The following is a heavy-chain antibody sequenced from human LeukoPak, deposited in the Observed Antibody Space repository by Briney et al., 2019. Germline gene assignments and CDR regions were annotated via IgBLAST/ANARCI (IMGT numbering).Heavy chain of an antibody. D-gene: IGHD2-8*01. J-gene: IGHJ3*02. CDR1: GFTASSNY. CDR2: IYSDDRT. V-gene: IGHV3-53*04. CDR3: AREVMAKRRAFDI. Sequence: PGGSLRLSCAASGFTASSNYMSWVRQAPGKGLEWVSVIYSDDRTYNADSVKGRFTISRHTSKKTLYLQMNSLRAEDTAVYYCAREVMAKRRAFDIWGQGTVVTVSS.